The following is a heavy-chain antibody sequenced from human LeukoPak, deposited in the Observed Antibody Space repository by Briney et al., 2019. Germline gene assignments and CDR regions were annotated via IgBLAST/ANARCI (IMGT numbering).Heavy chain of an antibody. Sequence: ASVKVSCKASGYTFTSYYMHWVRQAPGQGLEWMGIINPSGGSTTYAQKFQGRVTMTWDTSTSTVYMELSSLRSEGTAVYYCARGVSRGAFDIWGQGTMVTVSS. CDR1: GYTFTSYY. CDR2: INPSGGST. J-gene: IGHJ3*02. V-gene: IGHV1-46*01. CDR3: ARGVSRGAFDI. D-gene: IGHD6-13*01.